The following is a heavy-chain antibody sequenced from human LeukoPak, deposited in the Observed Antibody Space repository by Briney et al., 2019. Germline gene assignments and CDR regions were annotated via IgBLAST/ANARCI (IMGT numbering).Heavy chain of an antibody. CDR2: ISSSSSYI. CDR1: GFTFGSYS. D-gene: IGHD6-6*01. CDR3: ARVPFEYSSSSDAFDI. Sequence: GGSLRLSCAASGFTFGSYSMNWVRQAPGKGLEWVSSISSSSSYIYYADSVKGRFTISRDNAKNSLYLEMNSLRAEDTAVYYCARVPFEYSSSSDAFDIWGQGTMVTVSS. J-gene: IGHJ3*02. V-gene: IGHV3-21*01.